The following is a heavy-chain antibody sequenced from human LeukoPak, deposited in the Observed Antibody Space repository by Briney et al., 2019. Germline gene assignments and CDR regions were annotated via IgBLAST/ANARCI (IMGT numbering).Heavy chain of an antibody. CDR1: GGTFSSYA. J-gene: IGHJ5*02. D-gene: IGHD4-17*01. CDR2: IIPIFGTA. V-gene: IGHV1-69*06. CDR3: ARGGDYGVNWFDP. Sequence: SVKVSCKASGGTFSSYAISWVRQAPGQGLEWMGGIIPIFGTANYAQKFQGRVTITADKSTSTAYMELSSLRSEDTAVYYCARGGDYGVNWFDPWGQGTLVTVSS.